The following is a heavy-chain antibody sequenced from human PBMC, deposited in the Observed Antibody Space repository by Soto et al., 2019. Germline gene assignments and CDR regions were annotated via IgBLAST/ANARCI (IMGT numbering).Heavy chain of an antibody. Sequence: ASVKVSCKVSGYTLTELSMHWVRQAPGKGLEWMGGFDPEDGETIYAQKFQGRVTMTEDTSTDTAYMELSSLRSEDTAVYYCATGGPYSSGWKPRLWWYCGQRTLDTVSS. CDR3: ATGGPYSSGWKPRLWWY. D-gene: IGHD6-19*01. CDR2: FDPEDGET. CDR1: GYTLTELS. V-gene: IGHV1-24*01. J-gene: IGHJ4*02.